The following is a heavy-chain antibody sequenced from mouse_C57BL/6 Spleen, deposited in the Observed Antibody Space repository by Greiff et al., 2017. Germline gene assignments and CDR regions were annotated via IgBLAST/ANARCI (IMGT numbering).Heavy chain of an antibody. J-gene: IGHJ3*01. D-gene: IGHD1-1*01. Sequence: VQLQESGAELVRPGASVKLSCTASGFTFTGYCMHWVKQRPEQGLEWIGRIDPEDGDTEYTPKFKGKATMTADTSSNTAYLQLSSLTSEDSAVYYCTTPATVVAKAYWGQGTLVTVSA. CDR3: TTPATVVAKAY. CDR1: GFTFTGYC. CDR2: IDPEDGDT. V-gene: IGHV14-1*01.